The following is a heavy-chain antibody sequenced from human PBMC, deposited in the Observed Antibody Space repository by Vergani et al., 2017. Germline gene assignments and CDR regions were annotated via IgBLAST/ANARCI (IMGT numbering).Heavy chain of an antibody. CDR2: ISWDGGST. CDR1: GFTFDDYT. V-gene: IGHV3-43*01. Sequence: EVQLVESGGVVVQPGGSLRLSCAASGFTFDDYTMHWVRQAPGKGLEWVSLISWDGGSTYYVDSVKGRFTISRDNSKNTLYLQMNSLRAEDTAVYYCAKDRARWHYFDYWGQGTLVTVSS. J-gene: IGHJ4*02. D-gene: IGHD4-23*01. CDR3: AKDRARWHYFDY.